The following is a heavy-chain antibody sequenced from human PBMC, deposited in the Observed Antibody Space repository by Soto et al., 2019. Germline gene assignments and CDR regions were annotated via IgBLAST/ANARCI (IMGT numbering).Heavy chain of an antibody. Sequence: PSETLSLTCTVSGGSLSSYYWSWIRQPPGKGLEWIGYIYYSGSTNYNPSLKSRVTISVDTSKNQFSLKLSSVTAADTAVYYCARDRRNDYGDYDAFDIWGQGTMVTVSS. CDR3: ARDRRNDYGDYDAFDI. D-gene: IGHD4-17*01. CDR1: GGSLSSYY. CDR2: IYYSGST. V-gene: IGHV4-59*01. J-gene: IGHJ3*02.